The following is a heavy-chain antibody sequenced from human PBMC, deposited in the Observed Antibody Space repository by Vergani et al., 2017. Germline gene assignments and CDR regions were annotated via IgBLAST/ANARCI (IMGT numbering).Heavy chain of an antibody. D-gene: IGHD4-17*01. CDR2: IYYSGST. J-gene: IGHJ5*02. CDR3: ASSPQGDYGRNWFDP. CDR1: GGSISSYY. Sequence: QVQLQESGPGLVKPSETLSLTCTVSGGSISSYYWSWIRQPPGKGLEWIGYIYYSGSTNYNPSLKSRVTISVDTSKNKFSLKLSSVTAADTAVYYCASSPQGDYGRNWFDPWGQGTLVTGSS. V-gene: IGHV4-59*01.